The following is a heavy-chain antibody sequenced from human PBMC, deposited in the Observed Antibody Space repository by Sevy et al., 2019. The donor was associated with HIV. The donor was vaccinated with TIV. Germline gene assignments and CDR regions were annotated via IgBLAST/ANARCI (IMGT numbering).Heavy chain of an antibody. CDR1: GFTFSDYY. CDR2: ISSSGSTI. Sequence: GGFLRLSCAASGFTFSDYYMSWIRQAPGKGLEWVSYISSSGSTIYYADSVKGRFTISRDNAKNSLYLQMNSLRAEDTGGYYCARERMVRGKGDAFDIWGQGTMVTVSS. D-gene: IGHD3-10*01. CDR3: ARERMVRGKGDAFDI. V-gene: IGHV3-11*04. J-gene: IGHJ3*02.